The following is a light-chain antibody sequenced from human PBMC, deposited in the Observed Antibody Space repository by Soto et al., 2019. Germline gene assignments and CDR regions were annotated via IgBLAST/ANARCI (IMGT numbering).Light chain of an antibody. Sequence: EIVMTQSPATLSVSPGERVSLSCRASQNIHDKLAWYQQKPGQTPRLLIYDASTRATGISGSFSGSGSGTEFTLIISRLEPEDFAVYYCQQYGSSELTFGGGTKVDIK. J-gene: IGKJ4*01. CDR2: DAS. CDR1: QNIHDK. CDR3: QQYGSSELT. V-gene: IGKV3-15*01.